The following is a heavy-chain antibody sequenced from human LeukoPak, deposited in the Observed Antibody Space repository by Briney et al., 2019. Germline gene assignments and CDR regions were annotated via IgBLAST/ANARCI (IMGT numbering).Heavy chain of an antibody. J-gene: IGHJ4*02. CDR1: GFTFSSYA. D-gene: IGHD2-2*01. Sequence: PGGSLRLSCAASGFTFSSYAMSWVRQAPGKGLEWVSAISGSGGSTYYADSVKGRFTISRDNSKNTLYLQTNSLRAEDTAVYYCAKDLDIVVVPALPHYWGQGTLVTVSS. V-gene: IGHV3-23*01. CDR2: ISGSGGST. CDR3: AKDLDIVVVPALPHY.